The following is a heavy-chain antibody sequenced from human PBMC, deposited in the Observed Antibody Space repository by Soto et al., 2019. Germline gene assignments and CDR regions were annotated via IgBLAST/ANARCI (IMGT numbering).Heavy chain of an antibody. CDR1: GFTFSSSG. V-gene: IGHV3-33*01. CDR3: ARDRVVGATTAEVDAFDI. CDR2: IWYDGSNK. D-gene: IGHD1-26*01. J-gene: IGHJ3*02. Sequence: HPGGSMRLSCAASGFTFSSSGMHWVRQAQGKGLEWVAVIWYDGSNKYYADSVKGRFTISRDNSKNTLYLQMNSLRAEDTAVYYCARDRVVGATTAEVDAFDIWGQGTMVSVSS.